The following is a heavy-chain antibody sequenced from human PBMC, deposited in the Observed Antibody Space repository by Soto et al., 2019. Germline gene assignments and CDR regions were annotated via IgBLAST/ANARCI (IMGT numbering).Heavy chain of an antibody. CDR3: AREERYFDWFSDCYYMDV. V-gene: IGHV1-8*01. CDR2: MNPNSGNT. J-gene: IGHJ6*03. Sequence: ASVKVSCKASGYTFTSYDINWVRQATGQGLEWMGWMNPNSGNTGYAQKFQGRVTMTRNTSISTAYMELSSLRSEDTAVFYCAREERYFDWFSDCYYMDVWGKGTTVTVSS. D-gene: IGHD3-9*01. CDR1: GYTFTSYD.